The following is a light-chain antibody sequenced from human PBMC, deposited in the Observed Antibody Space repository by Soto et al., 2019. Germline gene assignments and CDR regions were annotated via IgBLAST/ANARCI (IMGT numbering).Light chain of an antibody. CDR1: SGSVSTSYY. CDR3: VLYMGSGSWV. Sequence: QAVVTQEPSFSVSPGRTVTLTCGLNSGSVSTSYYPSWYQQTPGQAPRTLIYSTNTRSSGVPDRFSGSILGNKAALTITGAQADDESDYYCVLYMGSGSWVFGVGTKLTVL. J-gene: IGLJ3*02. V-gene: IGLV8-61*01. CDR2: STN.